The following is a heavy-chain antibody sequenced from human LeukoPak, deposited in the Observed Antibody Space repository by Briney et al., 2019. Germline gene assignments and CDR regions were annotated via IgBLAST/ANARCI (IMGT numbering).Heavy chain of an antibody. D-gene: IGHD3-22*01. CDR1: GYTFTSYG. CDR3: ARDQTYYYDSSGYYRSYWYFDL. J-gene: IGHJ2*01. Sequence: GASVKVSCKASGYTFTSYGISWVRQAPGQGLEWMGRISAYNGNTNYAQKLQGRVTMTTDTSTSTAYMELRSLRSDDTAVYYCARDQTYYYDSSGYYRSYWYFDLWGRGTLVTVSS. CDR2: ISAYNGNT. V-gene: IGHV1-18*01.